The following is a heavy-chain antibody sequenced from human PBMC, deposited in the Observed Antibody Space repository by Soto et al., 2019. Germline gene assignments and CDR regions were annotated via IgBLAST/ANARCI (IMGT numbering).Heavy chain of an antibody. J-gene: IGHJ4*02. D-gene: IGHD6-6*01. CDR2: IYYSGST. Sequence: SETLSLTCTVSGGSISSGGYYWSWIRQHPGKGLEWIGYIYYSGSTYYNPSLKSRVTISVDTSKNQFSLKLSSVTAADTAVYYCARRPKIAARPFDYWGQGTPVTVSS. V-gene: IGHV4-31*03. CDR1: GGSISSGGYY. CDR3: ARRPKIAARPFDY.